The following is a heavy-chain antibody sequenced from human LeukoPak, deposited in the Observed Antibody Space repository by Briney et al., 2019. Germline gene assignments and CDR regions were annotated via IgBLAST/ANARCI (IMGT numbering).Heavy chain of an antibody. CDR3: AREMGGYPFDY. CDR2: ISYDRSNE. J-gene: IGHJ4*02. CDR1: GFTFSSYA. V-gene: IGHV3-30*04. D-gene: IGHD5-12*01. Sequence: GGSLRLSCAASGFTFSSYAMHWVRQAPGKGLEWVAVISYDRSNEYYADSVKGRFTISRDNAKNSLYLQMNSLRAEDTAVYYCAREMGGYPFDYWGQGTLVTVSS.